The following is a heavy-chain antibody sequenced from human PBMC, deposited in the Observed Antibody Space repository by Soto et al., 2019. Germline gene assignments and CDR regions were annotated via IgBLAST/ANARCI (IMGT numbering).Heavy chain of an antibody. CDR2: ISTYNGDT. Sequence: ASVKVSCKTSGYTFTNYGISWVQQAPGQGLEWMGWISTYNGDTKNAQKFQGRVTMTRDTSTSTAYMELRSLRSDDTAVYYCARAYESSGYDYVNWLDPWGQGTLVTVSS. V-gene: IGHV1-18*04. CDR1: GYTFTNYG. J-gene: IGHJ5*02. D-gene: IGHD3-22*01. CDR3: ARAYESSGYDYVNWLDP.